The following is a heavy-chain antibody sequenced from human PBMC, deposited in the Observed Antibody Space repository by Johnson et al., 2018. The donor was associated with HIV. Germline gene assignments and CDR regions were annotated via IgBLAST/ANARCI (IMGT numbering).Heavy chain of an antibody. Sequence: QVQLVESGGGLIQPGGSLRLSCAASGFTVSSKYMSWVRQAPGKGLEWVAVISSDGSNNYYADSVKGRFTISRDNSKNTLYLQMNSLRDEDTAGYYCARGGGWGGDCYAGYDAFDIWGQGTMVTV. CDR3: ARGGGWGGDCYAGYDAFDI. CDR1: GFTVSSKY. D-gene: IGHD2-21*01. CDR2: ISSDGSNN. V-gene: IGHV3-30*03. J-gene: IGHJ3*02.